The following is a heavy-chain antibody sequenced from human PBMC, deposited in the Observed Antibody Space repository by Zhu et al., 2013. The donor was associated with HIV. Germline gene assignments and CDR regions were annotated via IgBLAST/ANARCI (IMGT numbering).Heavy chain of an antibody. CDR1: DTPSPPT. Sequence: KDLGAVTXGLLVRLLDTPSPPTIYTGCDRPLGQGLEWMGWINPNNGATKYAPNFQGRVTMTRDTSISTAYMDLIRLTSDDTAVYYCASSIAAGGVGWDYHYMDVWGKGATVTVSS. D-gene: IGHD6-13*01. CDR3: ASSIAAGGVGWDYHYMDV. J-gene: IGHJ6*03. CDR2: INPNNGAT. V-gene: IGHV1-2*02.